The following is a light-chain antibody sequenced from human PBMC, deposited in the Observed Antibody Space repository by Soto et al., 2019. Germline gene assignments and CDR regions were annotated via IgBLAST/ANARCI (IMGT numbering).Light chain of an antibody. V-gene: IGKV3-15*01. CDR3: QQYNNWPPLT. J-gene: IGKJ3*01. CDR1: QRVGSK. CDR2: DAS. Sequence: EIVMTQSPATLSVSPGERASLSCRASQRVGSKLAWYQHKPGQAPRLLIYDASTRATGFPARFSGSGSGTEFTLTISSLQPEDFAVYYCQQYNNWPPLTFGPGTKVDIK.